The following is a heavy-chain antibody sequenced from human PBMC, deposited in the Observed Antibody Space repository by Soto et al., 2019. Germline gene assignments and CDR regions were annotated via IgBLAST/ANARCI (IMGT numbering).Heavy chain of an antibody. CDR2: ISGTGGST. V-gene: IGHV3-23*01. Sequence: PGGSLGLSCAASGVTFNNYAMNWFRQAPGKGLEWVATISGTGGSTYYADSVKGRFTISRDNSKNTLYLQMNSLRVEDTAVYYCGKHGLGGNFDYWGQGTQVTVSS. CDR3: GKHGLGGNFDY. CDR1: GVTFNNYA. J-gene: IGHJ4*02.